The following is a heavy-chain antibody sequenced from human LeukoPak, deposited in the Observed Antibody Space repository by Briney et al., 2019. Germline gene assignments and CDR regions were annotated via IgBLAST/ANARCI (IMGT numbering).Heavy chain of an antibody. D-gene: IGHD3-10*01. CDR2: ISGGGGT. CDR1: GFIFSTYT. CDR3: AKGTERYREVSSFDY. J-gene: IGHJ4*02. V-gene: IGHV3-23*01. Sequence: PGGSLRLSCAASGFIFSTYTMNWVRQAPGKGLEWVSAISGGGGTYYADFVKGRFTISRDNSKNTLYLQMNSLRAEDTAAYYCAKGTERYREVSSFDYWGQGTLVAVSS.